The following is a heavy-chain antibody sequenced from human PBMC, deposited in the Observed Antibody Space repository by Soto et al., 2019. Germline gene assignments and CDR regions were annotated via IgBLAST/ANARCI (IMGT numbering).Heavy chain of an antibody. Sequence: TGGSLRLSCAASGFSFSDHYMEWVRQAPGKGLEWVGRIRNKANSYTTQYAAAVRGRFTLSRDDSKNSLFLQMNSLKTEDTAIYYCARTIMYSAPHYFDYSGQGTLVTVSS. CDR2: IRNKANSYTT. D-gene: IGHD1-26*01. J-gene: IGHJ4*02. CDR1: GFSFSDHY. V-gene: IGHV3-72*01. CDR3: ARTIMYSAPHYFDY.